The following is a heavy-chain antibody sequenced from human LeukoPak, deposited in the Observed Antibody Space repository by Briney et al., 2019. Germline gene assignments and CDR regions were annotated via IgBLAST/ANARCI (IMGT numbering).Heavy chain of an antibody. D-gene: IGHD3-22*01. CDR1: GYTFTGYY. Sequence: GASVKVSCKASGYTFTGYYMHWVRQAPGQGLEWMGRINPNSGGTNYAQKVQGRVTMTRDTSISTAYMELSRLRSDDTAVYYCALYYYDSSGYYSNDAFDIWGQGTMVTVSS. J-gene: IGHJ3*02. V-gene: IGHV1-2*06. CDR3: ALYYYDSSGYYSNDAFDI. CDR2: INPNSGGT.